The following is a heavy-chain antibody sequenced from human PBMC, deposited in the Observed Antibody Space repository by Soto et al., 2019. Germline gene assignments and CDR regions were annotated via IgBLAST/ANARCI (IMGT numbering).Heavy chain of an antibody. CDR3: AREGYPLKQQLVFYYYYGMDV. CDR1: GFTFSDYY. CDR2: ISSSGSTI. V-gene: IGHV3-11*01. D-gene: IGHD6-13*01. J-gene: IGHJ6*02. Sequence: GGSLRLSCAASGFTFSDYYMSWIRQAPGKGLEWVSYISSSGSTIYYADSVKGRFTISRDNAKNSLYLQMNSLRAEDTAVYYCAREGYPLKQQLVFYYYYGMDVWGQGTTVTVSS.